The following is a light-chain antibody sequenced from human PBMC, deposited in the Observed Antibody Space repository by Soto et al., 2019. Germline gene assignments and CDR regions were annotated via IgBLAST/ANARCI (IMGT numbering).Light chain of an antibody. CDR3: QLWDKRYDRYV. V-gene: IGLV3-21*02. Sequence: SYVLTQPPSVSVAPGQTAIITCGGSNIGSESVHWYQQKPGQAPVLVVYDDFDRPSGIPERFSGSKSGNTATLTVTRVEAGDEADYYCQLWDKRYDRYVFGTGTKVTVL. CDR1: NIGSES. CDR2: DDF. J-gene: IGLJ1*01.